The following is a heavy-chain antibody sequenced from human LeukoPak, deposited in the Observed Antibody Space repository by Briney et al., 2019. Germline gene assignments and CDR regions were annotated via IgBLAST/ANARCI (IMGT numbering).Heavy chain of an antibody. V-gene: IGHV4-59*01. D-gene: IGHD3/OR15-3a*01. Sequence: SETLSLSCTVSGGSMRSYYWSRSRQPPGEGLEWIGYIYYSGSTNYNPSLKSRVTISVDTSKNQFSLKLTSVTAADTAVYYCAWTIYYYYGMDVWGQGTTVTVSS. CDR2: IYYSGST. CDR3: AWTIYYYYGMDV. CDR1: GGSMRSYY. J-gene: IGHJ6*02.